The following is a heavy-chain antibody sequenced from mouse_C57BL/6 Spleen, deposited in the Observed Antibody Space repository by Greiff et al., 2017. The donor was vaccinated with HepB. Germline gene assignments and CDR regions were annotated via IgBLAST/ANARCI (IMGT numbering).Heavy chain of an antibody. CDR3: TRGEGYDYDFAY. CDR1: GYTFTSYW. CDR2: IDPSDSYT. V-gene: IGHV1-69*01. D-gene: IGHD2-4*01. Sequence: QVQLQQPGAELVMPGASVKLSCKASGYTFTSYWMHWVKQRPGQGLEWIGEIDPSDSYTNYNQKFKGKSTLTVDKSSSTAYLQLSSLTSEDSAVYYCTRGEGYDYDFAYWGQGTLVTVSA. J-gene: IGHJ3*01.